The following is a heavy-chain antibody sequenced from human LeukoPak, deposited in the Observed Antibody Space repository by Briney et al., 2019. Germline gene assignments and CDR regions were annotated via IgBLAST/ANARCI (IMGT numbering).Heavy chain of an antibody. J-gene: IGHJ4*02. CDR2: ISYDGSDK. V-gene: IGHV3-30*03. CDR3: ARDQGAWGYGYNFDY. Sequence: GGSLRLSCAASGFTFSSYGMHWVRQAPGKGLEWVAVISYDGSDKYYADSVKGRFTISRDNSKNTLHLQMISLRAEETAVYYCARDQGAWGYGYNFDYWGQGTLVTVSS. D-gene: IGHD3-16*01. CDR1: GFTFSSYG.